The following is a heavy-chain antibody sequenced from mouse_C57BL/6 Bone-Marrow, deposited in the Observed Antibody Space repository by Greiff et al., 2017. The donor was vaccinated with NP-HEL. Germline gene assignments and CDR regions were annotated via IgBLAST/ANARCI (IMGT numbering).Heavy chain of an antibody. CDR1: GYSFTGYY. J-gene: IGHJ2*01. Sequence: EVQLQESGPELVKPGASVKISCKASGYSFTGYYMHWVKQSSEKSLEWIGEINPSTGGTSYNQKFKGKATLTVDKSSSTAYMQLKSLTSEDSAVYYCASGGYYFDYWGQGTTLTVSS. CDR3: ASGGYYFDY. V-gene: IGHV1-43*01. D-gene: IGHD1-1*02. CDR2: INPSTGGT.